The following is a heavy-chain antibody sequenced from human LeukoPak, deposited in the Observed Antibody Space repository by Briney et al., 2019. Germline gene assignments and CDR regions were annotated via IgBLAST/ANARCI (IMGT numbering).Heavy chain of an antibody. Sequence: GGSLRLSCAASGFTFSSYSMNWVRQAPGKGLEWVSSISSSSSYIYYADSVKGRFTISRDNAKNSLYLQMNSLRAEDTAVYYCARVRYGSSWYDYAFDIWGQGTMVTVSS. J-gene: IGHJ3*02. D-gene: IGHD6-13*01. CDR2: ISSSSSYI. V-gene: IGHV3-21*01. CDR3: ARVRYGSSWYDYAFDI. CDR1: GFTFSSYS.